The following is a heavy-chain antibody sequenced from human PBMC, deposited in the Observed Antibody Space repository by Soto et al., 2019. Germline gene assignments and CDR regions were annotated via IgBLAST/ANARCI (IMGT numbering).Heavy chain of an antibody. J-gene: IGHJ4*02. CDR3: ARRWGTYFDY. CDR2: IYYTGSTT. CDR1: GGSISSYY. D-gene: IGHD7-27*01. Sequence: QVQLQESGPGLVKPSETLSLTCTVSGGSISSYYWSWIRQPPGKGLEWIGYIYYTGSTTNYNPSLKSRVTISVATSKNQFSLKLSSVTAADTAVYYCARRWGTYFDYWGQGTLVTVSS. V-gene: IGHV4-59*01.